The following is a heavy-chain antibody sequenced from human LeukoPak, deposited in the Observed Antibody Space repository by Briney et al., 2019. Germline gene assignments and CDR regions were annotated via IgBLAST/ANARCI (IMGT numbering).Heavy chain of an antibody. CDR3: ARRAHHDAFDI. V-gene: IGHV5-51*01. Sequence: GESLKISCKGFGYTFDSYWIAWVRQMPGKGLEWMGIIFPGDSDTRYSPSFQGQVTISADKSASTAYLQWSSLKASDTAMYYCARRAHHDAFDIWGQGTMVTVSS. CDR2: IFPGDSDT. J-gene: IGHJ3*02. CDR1: GYTFDSYW.